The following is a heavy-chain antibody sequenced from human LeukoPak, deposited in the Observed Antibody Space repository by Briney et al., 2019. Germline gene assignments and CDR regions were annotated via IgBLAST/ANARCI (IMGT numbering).Heavy chain of an antibody. CDR3: ARGYGYVVHGFDY. V-gene: IGHV4-34*01. J-gene: IGHJ4*02. CDR2: INHSGST. CDR1: GGSFSGYY. Sequence: SETLSLTCAVYGGSFSGYYWSWIRQPPGKGLEWIGEINHSGSTNYNPSLKSRVTIPVDTSKNQFSLKLSSVTAADTAVYYCARGYGYVVHGFDYWGQGTLVTVSS. D-gene: IGHD6-13*01.